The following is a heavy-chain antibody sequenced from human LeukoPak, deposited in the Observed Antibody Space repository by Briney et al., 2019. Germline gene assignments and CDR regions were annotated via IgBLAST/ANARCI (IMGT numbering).Heavy chain of an antibody. CDR1: GYTFTTYG. CDR2: IGAYNGDT. D-gene: IGHD2-2*01. V-gene: IGHV1-18*01. CDR3: ARGPDCGSTNCYVGIYFQH. Sequence: ASVKVSCKASGYTFTTYGISWVRQAPGQGLEWMGWIGAYNGDTRHSQKFQGRVTMTTDTSTSTAYMELRSLRSDGTAVYYCARGPDCGSTNCYVGIYFQHWGQGTLVTVSS. J-gene: IGHJ1*01.